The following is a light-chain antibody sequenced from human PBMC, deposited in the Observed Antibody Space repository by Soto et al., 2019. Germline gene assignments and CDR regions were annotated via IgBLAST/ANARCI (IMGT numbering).Light chain of an antibody. J-gene: IGLJ2*01. CDR2: EVN. V-gene: IGLV2-14*01. CDR3: SSYTVSETRVI. Sequence: QSALTQPTSVSGSPGQSITISCTGTSSDVGGYDYVSWYQQQHPGKAPKLIIFEVNNRPSGVSNRFSGSKSGNTASLTISGLQADDEADYYCSSYTVSETRVIFGGGTKLTVL. CDR1: SSDVGGYDY.